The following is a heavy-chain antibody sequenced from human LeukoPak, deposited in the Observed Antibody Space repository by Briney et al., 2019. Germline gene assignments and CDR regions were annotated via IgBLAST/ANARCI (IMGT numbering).Heavy chain of an antibody. D-gene: IGHD2-15*01. J-gene: IGHJ4*02. CDR2: IDPAGSGQ. V-gene: IGHV3-7*03. Sequence: PGGSLRLSCAASGFTFRSNWMSWLRQAPGKGLEWVTNIDPAGSGQYYVDSVKGRFTISRDNAKNSLYLQMNSLRAEDTAVYYCARPHCGGGTCYDSWGQGTLVTVS. CDR1: GFTFRSNW. CDR3: ARPHCGGGTCYDS.